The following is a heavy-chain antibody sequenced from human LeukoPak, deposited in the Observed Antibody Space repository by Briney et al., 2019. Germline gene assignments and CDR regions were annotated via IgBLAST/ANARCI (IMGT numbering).Heavy chain of an antibody. D-gene: IGHD2-21*02. J-gene: IGHJ4*02. CDR1: GFTVSSNY. CDR2: IRFDGVTQ. V-gene: IGHV3-30*02. Sequence: GGSLRLSCAASGFTVSSNYMSWVRQIPGKGLEWVAFIRFDGVTQYYADSVRGRFTVSRDNSKNTLYLEMNNLRTDDTALYYCAKVRVTAASGEGYWGQGTLVIVSS. CDR3: AKVRVTAASGEGY.